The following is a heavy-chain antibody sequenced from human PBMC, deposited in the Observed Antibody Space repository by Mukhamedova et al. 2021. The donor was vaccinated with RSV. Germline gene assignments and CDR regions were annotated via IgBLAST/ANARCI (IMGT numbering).Heavy chain of an antibody. CDR2: ISSSSSYI. D-gene: IGHD3-22*01. V-gene: IGHV3-21*01. J-gene: IGHJ4*02. CDR3: ARDYYDSSWDY. Sequence: EWVSSISSSSSYIYYADSVKGRFTISRDNAKNSLYLQMNSLRAEDTAVYYCARDYYDSSWDYWGQGTLVTPSS.